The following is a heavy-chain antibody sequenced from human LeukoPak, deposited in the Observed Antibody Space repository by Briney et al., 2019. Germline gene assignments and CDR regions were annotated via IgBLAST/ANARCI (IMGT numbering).Heavy chain of an antibody. CDR1: GFSFSNFA. CDR2: ITGGHFPT. Sequence: TGGSLRLSCAASGFSFSNFAMTWARQVPGKGLEWVSSITGGHFPTYYTDSVKGRFTISRDNSKNTLYLQMNSLRADDTAVYYCTRDPNGDYVGAFESWGQGTLVTVSS. J-gene: IGHJ5*01. CDR3: TRDPNGDYVGAFES. D-gene: IGHD4-17*01. V-gene: IGHV3-23*01.